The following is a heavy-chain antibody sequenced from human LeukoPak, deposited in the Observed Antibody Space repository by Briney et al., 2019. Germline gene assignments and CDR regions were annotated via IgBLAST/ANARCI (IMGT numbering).Heavy chain of an antibody. Sequence: TGGSLRLSCVASGFTFSSYWMHWVRQAPGKGLVWVSHINSDGSSTSYADSVKGRFTISRDNAKNSLYLQMNSLRAEDTAVYYCAAEYYDSSGYSRFDYWGQGTLVTVSS. J-gene: IGHJ4*02. CDR3: AAEYYDSSGYSRFDY. CDR2: INSDGSST. V-gene: IGHV3-74*01. D-gene: IGHD3-22*01. CDR1: GFTFSSYW.